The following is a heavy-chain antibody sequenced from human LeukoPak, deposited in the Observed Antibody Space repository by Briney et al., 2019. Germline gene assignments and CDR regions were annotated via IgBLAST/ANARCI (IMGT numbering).Heavy chain of an antibody. CDR2: IKSSTDGGTT. J-gene: IGHJ6*02. Sequence: GGSLRLPCAAYALTFNKAWMSWVRQARGKGLEWIGRIKSSTDGGTTDYAAPVKGRFPISRDDSKSMLYLQMNSLKNEDTAVYFCTLFYYDSSGYYEAIGYSYGKDVWGQGTTVTVSS. D-gene: IGHD3-22*01. CDR3: TLFYYDSSGYYEAIGYSYGKDV. CDR1: ALTFNKAW. V-gene: IGHV3-15*01.